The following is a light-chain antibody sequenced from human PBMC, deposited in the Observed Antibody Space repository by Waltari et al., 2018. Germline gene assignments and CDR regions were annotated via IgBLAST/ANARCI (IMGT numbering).Light chain of an antibody. Sequence: QSVLTQPPSASGTPGQRGPISCSGSSSNIGSNTVNWYQQPPGTAPKLLIYSNNQRPSGVPDRFSGSKSGTSASLAISGLQSEDEADYYCAAWDDSVYVFGTGTKVTVL. V-gene: IGLV1-44*01. J-gene: IGLJ1*01. CDR1: SSNIGSNT. CDR3: AAWDDSVYV. CDR2: SNN.